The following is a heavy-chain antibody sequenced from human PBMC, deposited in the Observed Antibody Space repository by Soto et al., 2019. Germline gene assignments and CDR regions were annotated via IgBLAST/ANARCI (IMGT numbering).Heavy chain of an antibody. CDR2: VFHTGGT. D-gene: IGHD6-19*01. J-gene: IGHJ4*02. V-gene: IGHV4-4*02. Sequence: QVQLQESGPGLVKPSETLSLTCTVSSDSIAGENWWSWVRQPPGLGLEWIGEVFHTGGTNYNPSLKRRVTMEVDQSKNQFSLKLISATAADTAVYYCARVFSSGSGWMYYFDFWGQGTLVSVSS. CDR3: ARVFSSGSGWMYYFDF. CDR1: SDSIAGENW.